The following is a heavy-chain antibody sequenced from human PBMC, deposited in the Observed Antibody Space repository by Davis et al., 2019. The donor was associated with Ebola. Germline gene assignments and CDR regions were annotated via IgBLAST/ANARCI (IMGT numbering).Heavy chain of an antibody. D-gene: IGHD3-3*01. V-gene: IGHV3-53*01. CDR1: GFTVSSNY. CDR3: ASERPHYYEFWSGYYTVEWGYGGMDV. J-gene: IGHJ6*04. Sequence: PGGSLRLSCAASGFTVSSNYMSWVRQAPGKGLEWVSVIYSGGSTYYADSVKGRFTISRDNAKNSLYLQMNSLRAEDTAVYYCASERPHYYEFWSGYYTVEWGYGGMDVWGKGTTVTVSS. CDR2: IYSGGST.